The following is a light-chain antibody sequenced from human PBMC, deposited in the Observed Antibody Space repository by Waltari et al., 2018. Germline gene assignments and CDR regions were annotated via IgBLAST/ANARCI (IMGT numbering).Light chain of an antibody. J-gene: IGLJ3*02. CDR1: GSDIGGYNY. CDR2: GVS. CDR3: SSFTSTNTWV. Sequence: QSALTHPASVSGSPGQAITIPCTGTGSDIGGYNYVSWYQQHPGKAPKLLIYGVSSRSSGVSNRFSGSKSGYAASLTISGLQAEDEAHYYCSSFTSTNTWVFGGGTKLTVL. V-gene: IGLV2-14*03.